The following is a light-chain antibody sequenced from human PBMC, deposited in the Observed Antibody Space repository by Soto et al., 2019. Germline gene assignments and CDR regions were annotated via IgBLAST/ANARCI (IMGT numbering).Light chain of an antibody. CDR1: QSVSSSF. CDR2: GAS. J-gene: IGKJ2*01. CDR3: QQYDSSPYT. Sequence: EIVLTQSPGTLSLSPGERATLSCRASQSVSSSFLAWYQQKPGQAPRLLIYGASSRATGIPDRFSGSGSGTAFTLTISRLEPEDFAVYYCQQYDSSPYTFGQGTNLEIK. V-gene: IGKV3-20*01.